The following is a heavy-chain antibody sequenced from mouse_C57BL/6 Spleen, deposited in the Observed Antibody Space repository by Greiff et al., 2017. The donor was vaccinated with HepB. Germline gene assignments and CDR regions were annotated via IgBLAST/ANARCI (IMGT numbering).Heavy chain of an antibody. V-gene: IGHV1-50*01. D-gene: IGHD2-12*01. CDR1: GYTFTSYW. J-gene: IGHJ2*01. CDR3: ARLRHYFDY. CDR2: IDPSDSYT. Sequence: VQLQQPGAELVKPGASVKLSCKASGYTFTSYWMQWVKQRPGQGLEWIGEIDPSDSYTNYNQKFKGKATLTVDTSSSTAYMQLSSLTSEDSAVYYCARLRHYFDYWGQGTTRTVSS.